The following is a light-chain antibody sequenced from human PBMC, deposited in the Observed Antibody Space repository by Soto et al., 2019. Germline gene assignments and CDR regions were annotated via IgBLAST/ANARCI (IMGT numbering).Light chain of an antibody. CDR1: QGISSY. Sequence: DIQLTQSPSFLSASVGDRVTITCRASQGISSYLAWYQQKPGKAPKLLIYAASTLQSGVPSRFSGSGSGTEFTLTISSLQPEDFATYYCQQLNSLPRTFGQGTKVEIK. CDR2: AAS. CDR3: QQLNSLPRT. J-gene: IGKJ1*01. V-gene: IGKV1-9*01.